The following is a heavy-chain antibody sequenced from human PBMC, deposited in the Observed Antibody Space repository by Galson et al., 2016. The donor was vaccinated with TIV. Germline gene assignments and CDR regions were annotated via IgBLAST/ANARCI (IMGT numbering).Heavy chain of an antibody. CDR3: AREFRDYYFDY. Sequence: SLRLSCAASGFTFGSYGMHWVRQAPVKGLEWVAAIWYDGSNIHYADSVKGRFTISRDNSMNTLYLQMNSLRVEDTAVYYCAREFRDYYFDYWGLGTLVTVSS. CDR2: IWYDGSNI. J-gene: IGHJ4*02. D-gene: IGHD3/OR15-3a*01. CDR1: GFTFGSYG. V-gene: IGHV3-33*01.